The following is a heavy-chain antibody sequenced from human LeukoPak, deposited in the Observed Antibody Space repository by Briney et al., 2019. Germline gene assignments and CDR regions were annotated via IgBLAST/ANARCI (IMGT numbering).Heavy chain of an antibody. J-gene: IGHJ4*02. CDR1: GFTFSSYA. CDR2: ISGSGGST. Sequence: PGGSLRLSCAASGFTFSSYAMSWVRQAPGKGLEWVSAISGSGGSTYYADSVKGRFTISRDNSKNTLYLQMNSLRAEDTAVYYCAKPGRDFGVVSDFDYWGQGTLVTVSS. V-gene: IGHV3-23*01. CDR3: AKPGRDFGVVSDFDY. D-gene: IGHD3-3*01.